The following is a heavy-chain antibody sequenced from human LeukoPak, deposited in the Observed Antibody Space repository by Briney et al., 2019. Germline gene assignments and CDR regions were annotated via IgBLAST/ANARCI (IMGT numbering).Heavy chain of an antibody. D-gene: IGHD6-19*01. CDR3: ARDPRYSSGWSASGMDV. Sequence: ASVKVSCKASGYTFTSYGISWVRQAPGQGLEWMGWISTYNGTTNYAQKLQGRVSMTTDTSTSTAYMDLRSLRSDDKDVYYCARDPRYSSGWSASGMDVWGKGTTVTISS. V-gene: IGHV1-18*01. J-gene: IGHJ6*03. CDR1: GYTFTSYG. CDR2: ISTYNGTT.